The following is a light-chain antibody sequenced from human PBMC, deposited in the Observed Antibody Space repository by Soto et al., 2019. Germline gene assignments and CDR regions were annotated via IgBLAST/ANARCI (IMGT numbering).Light chain of an antibody. CDR1: QSVSGY. Sequence: PGKGATLACRASQSVSGYLACYQQRRGQAPWLLIFDASNRATGIPARFGGSASGPDFTLTISSLEPEDFAVYYCQQRRTWWTCGQGTKVDIK. CDR2: DAS. CDR3: QQRRTWWT. J-gene: IGKJ1*01. V-gene: IGKV3-11*01.